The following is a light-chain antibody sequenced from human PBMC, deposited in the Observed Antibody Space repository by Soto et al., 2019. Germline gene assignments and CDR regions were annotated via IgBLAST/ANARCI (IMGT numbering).Light chain of an antibody. CDR2: EVS. J-gene: IGLJ2*01. CDR3: SSYAGRNNLV. V-gene: IGLV2-8*01. Sequence: QSALTQPPSASGSPGQSVTISCTGTSSDVGGYNYVSWYQQHPGKAPKLMIYEVSKRPSGVPDRFSGSKSGNTASLTVSGLQAEDEAGYYCSSYAGRNNLVFGGGTKLTVL. CDR1: SSDVGGYNY.